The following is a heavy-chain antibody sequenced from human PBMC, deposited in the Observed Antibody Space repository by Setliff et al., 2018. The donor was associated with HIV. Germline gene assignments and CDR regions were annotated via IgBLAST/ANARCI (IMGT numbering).Heavy chain of an antibody. CDR1: GYTFTSYA. CDR2: INAGNGNT. Sequence: ASVTVPCKASGYTFTSYAMHWVRQAPGQRLEWMGWINAGNGNTKYSQKSQGRVTITRDTSASTAYMELSSLRSEDTAVYYCARLRQQLNAFDIWGQGTMVTVSS. J-gene: IGHJ3*02. D-gene: IGHD6-13*01. CDR3: ARLRQQLNAFDI. V-gene: IGHV1-3*01.